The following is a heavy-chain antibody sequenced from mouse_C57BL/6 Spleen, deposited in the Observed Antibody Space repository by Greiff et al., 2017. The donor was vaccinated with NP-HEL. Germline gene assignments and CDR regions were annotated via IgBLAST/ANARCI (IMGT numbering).Heavy chain of an antibody. CDR1: GFTFTDYY. CDR3: ARSITTAGDWYFDV. D-gene: IGHD1-2*01. CDR2: IRNKANGYTT. Sequence: DVMLVESGGGLVQPGGSLSLSCAASGFTFTDYYMSWVRQPPGKALEWLGFIRNKANGYTTEYSASVKGRFTISRDNSQSILYLQMNALRAEDSATYYCARSITTAGDWYFDVWGTGTTVTVSS. J-gene: IGHJ1*03. V-gene: IGHV7-3*01.